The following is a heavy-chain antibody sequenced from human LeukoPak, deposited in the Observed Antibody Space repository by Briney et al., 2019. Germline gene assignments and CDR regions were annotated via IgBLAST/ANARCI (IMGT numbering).Heavy chain of an antibody. D-gene: IGHD6-6*01. J-gene: IGHJ4*02. CDR3: ARVSWSSSSDY. CDR1: GYTFTGYY. V-gene: IGHV1-2*02. CDR2: INPNSGGT. Sequence: ASVKVSCKASGYTFTGYYMHWVRQAPGQGLERMGWINPNSGGTNYAQKFQGRVTMTRDTSISTAYMELNRLRSDDTAVYYCARVSWSSSSDYWGQGTLVTVSS.